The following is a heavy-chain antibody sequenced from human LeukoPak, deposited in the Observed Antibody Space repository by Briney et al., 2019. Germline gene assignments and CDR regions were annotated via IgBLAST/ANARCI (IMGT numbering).Heavy chain of an antibody. Sequence: GGSLRLSCAASGFTFSSYWMSWVRQAPGKGLEWVANIKQDGSEKYYVDSVKGRFTISRDNAKNSLYLQMNSLRAEDTAVYYCARDRRIAAAGEPMDVWGKGTTVTVSS. CDR1: GFTFSSYW. J-gene: IGHJ6*03. V-gene: IGHV3-7*01. CDR3: ARDRRIAAAGEPMDV. CDR2: IKQDGSEK. D-gene: IGHD6-13*01.